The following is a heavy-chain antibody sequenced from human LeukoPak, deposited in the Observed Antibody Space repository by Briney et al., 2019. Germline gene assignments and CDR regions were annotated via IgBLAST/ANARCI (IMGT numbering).Heavy chain of an antibody. J-gene: IGHJ4*02. V-gene: IGHV4-4*07. D-gene: IGHD3-22*01. CDR1: GGPISSNY. Sequence: SETLSLTCTVSGGPISSNYWSWIRQPAGKGLEWIGHVYSTGSTNYNPSLSSRVTISVDTSKSQFSLKLSSVTAADTAVYYCARGGWLPPDYWGQGTLVTVSS. CDR3: ARGGWLPPDY. CDR2: VYSTGST.